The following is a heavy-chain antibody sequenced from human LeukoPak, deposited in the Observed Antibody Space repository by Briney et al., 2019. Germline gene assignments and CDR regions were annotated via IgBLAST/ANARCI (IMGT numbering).Heavy chain of an antibody. CDR3: ARGFTIFGVVNDGFDI. Sequence: DPGGSLRLSCAASGFTFSSYWMSWVRQAPWKGLEWVANIKQDGSEKYYVDSVKGRFTISRDNAKNSLYLQMNSLRVEDTAVYYCARGFTIFGVVNDGFDIWGQGTTVTVSS. J-gene: IGHJ3*02. V-gene: IGHV3-7*01. D-gene: IGHD3-3*01. CDR1: GFTFSSYW. CDR2: IKQDGSEK.